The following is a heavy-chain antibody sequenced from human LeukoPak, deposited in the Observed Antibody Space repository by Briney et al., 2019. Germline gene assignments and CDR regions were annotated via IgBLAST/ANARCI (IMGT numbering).Heavy chain of an antibody. CDR2: IYYSGST. CDR3: ARDYSTMVRGVKYYYYGMDV. Sequence: SETLSLTCTVSGGSISSYYWSWIRQPPGKGLEWIGYIYYSGSTNYNPSLKSRVTISVDTSKNQFSLKLSSVTAADTAVYYCARDYSTMVRGVKYYYYGMDVWGQGTTVTVSS. J-gene: IGHJ6*02. D-gene: IGHD3-10*01. CDR1: GGSISSYY. V-gene: IGHV4-59*01.